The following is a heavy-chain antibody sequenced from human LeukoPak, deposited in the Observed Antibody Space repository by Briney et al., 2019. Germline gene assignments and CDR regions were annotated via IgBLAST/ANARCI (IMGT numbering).Heavy chain of an antibody. J-gene: IGHJ5*02. D-gene: IGHD1-1*01. Sequence: ASVKVSCKASGYTFTNYGLRWVRQPPGQGLEWMERINPYNGNPNYAQNFQGRVTMTTDTSASTAYMELRSLRSDDTAVYYCARSSPRYVAGRQFLPEVLSLLSQCDNCFDPWGQGTLVSVSS. CDR1: GYTFTNYG. CDR3: ARSSPRYVAGRQFLPEVLSLLSQCDNCFDP. CDR2: INPYNGNP. V-gene: IGHV1-18*04.